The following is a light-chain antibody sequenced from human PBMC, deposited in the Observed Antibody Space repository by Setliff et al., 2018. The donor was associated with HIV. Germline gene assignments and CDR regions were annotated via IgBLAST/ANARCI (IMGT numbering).Light chain of an antibody. J-gene: IGLJ1*01. CDR1: SSDIGRYNY. V-gene: IGLV2-14*03. CDR3: CSYARGSTYV. Sequence: QSALTQPASVSGSPGQSITISCTGTSSDIGRYNYVSWYQQYPGKGPTLVIFDVSERPSGVSNRSSGSKSGNTASLIISGLQPDDEADYYCCSYARGSTYVFGSGTKVTVL. CDR2: DVS.